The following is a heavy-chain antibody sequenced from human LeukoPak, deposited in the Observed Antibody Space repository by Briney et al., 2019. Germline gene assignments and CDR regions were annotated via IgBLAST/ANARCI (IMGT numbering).Heavy chain of an antibody. D-gene: IGHD5-18*01. CDR3: ARGGDTAMVWDYYYYYGMDV. CDR2: MNPNSGNT. CDR1: GYTFTSYD. Sequence: ASVKVSCKASGYTFTSYDINWVRQATGQGLEWMGWMNPNSGNTGYAQKFQGRVTMTRNTSISTAYMELCSLRSEDTAVYYCARGGDTAMVWDYYYYYGMDVWGQGTTVTVPS. V-gene: IGHV1-8*01. J-gene: IGHJ6*02.